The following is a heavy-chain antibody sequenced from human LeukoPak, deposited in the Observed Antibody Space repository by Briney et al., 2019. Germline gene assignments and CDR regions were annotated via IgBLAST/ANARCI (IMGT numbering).Heavy chain of an antibody. CDR2: IYYSGST. V-gene: IGHV4-61*05. CDR1: GGSISSTSYY. CDR3: ARGYGDYWAGAFDI. D-gene: IGHD4-17*01. J-gene: IGHJ3*02. Sequence: PSETLSLTCTVSGGSISSTSYYWGWIRQPPGKGLEWIGYIYYSGSTNYNPSLKSRVTISVDTSKNQFSLKLSSVTAADTAVYYCARGYGDYWAGAFDIWGQGTMVTVSS.